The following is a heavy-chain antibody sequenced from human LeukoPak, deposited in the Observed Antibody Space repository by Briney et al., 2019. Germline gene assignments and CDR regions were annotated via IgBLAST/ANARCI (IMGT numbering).Heavy chain of an antibody. D-gene: IGHD3-22*01. J-gene: IGHJ3*01. Sequence: SETLSLTCAVSGGSISSTGYCWAWIRQPPGKGLEQIGTIYYSGSTYHNTSLKSRITTSVDTSRNQFSLKLSSVDAADTAVYYCAKAGVRYFDSSGLYAFDFWGQGTTVTVSS. CDR1: GGSISSTGYC. CDR3: AKAGVRYFDSSGLYAFDF. V-gene: IGHV4-39*01. CDR2: IYYSGST.